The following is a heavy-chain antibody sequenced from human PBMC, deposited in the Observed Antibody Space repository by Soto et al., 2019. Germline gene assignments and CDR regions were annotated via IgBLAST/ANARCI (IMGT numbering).Heavy chain of an antibody. CDR3: ARQDSGSYFPY. Sequence: SETLSLTCAVSSFSISSGYYWGWVRQPPGKGLEWIGSIYHSGTTNYSPSLKSRVTISIDTSKNQFSLTLRSVTAADTAVYYCARQDSGSYFPYWGQGTLVTVSS. CDR1: SFSISSGYY. J-gene: IGHJ4*02. CDR2: IYHSGTT. V-gene: IGHV4-38-2*01. D-gene: IGHD1-26*01.